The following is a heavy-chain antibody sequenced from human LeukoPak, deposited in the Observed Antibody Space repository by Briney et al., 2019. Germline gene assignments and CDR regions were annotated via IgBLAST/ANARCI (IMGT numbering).Heavy chain of an antibody. V-gene: IGHV4-4*07. CDR1: GGSINSFY. J-gene: IGHJ5*02. CDR3: AKSPCPFHSFDP. Sequence: SETLSLTCTVSGGSINSFYWSWIRQPAGKGLEWIGRVCSGGGTNYNPSLKSRVTMSVDTSKNQFSLTLNSVTAADTAVYYCAKSPCPFHSFDPWGQGTLVTVSS. CDR2: VCSGGGT.